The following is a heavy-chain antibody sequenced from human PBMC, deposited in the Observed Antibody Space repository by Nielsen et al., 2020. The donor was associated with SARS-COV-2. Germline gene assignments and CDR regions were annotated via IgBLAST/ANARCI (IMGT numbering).Heavy chain of an antibody. CDR3: ARRVTGDHIDY. J-gene: IGHJ4*02. CDR2: IYPGDSAT. Sequence: GESLKISCEGSGYSFTSYWMGWVRQMPGKGLEWMGIIYPGDSATRYSPSFQGQVTISADKSISTAYLQWSSLKASDTAMYYCARRVTGDHIDYWGQGTLVTVSS. CDR1: GYSFTSYW. D-gene: IGHD7-27*01. V-gene: IGHV5-51*01.